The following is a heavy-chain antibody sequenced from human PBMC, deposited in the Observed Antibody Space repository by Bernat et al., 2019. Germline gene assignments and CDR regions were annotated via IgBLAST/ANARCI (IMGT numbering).Heavy chain of an antibody. J-gene: IGHJ4*02. Sequence: QQQLQESGPGLVKPSETLSLTCTVSGGSISSSSYYWGWIRQPPGKGLEWIGSISYSGSTYYNPSLKSRVTISVDTSKNQFSLKLSSVTAADTAVYYCARHPAGYGDPYYYFDYWGQGTLVTVSS. V-gene: IGHV4-39*01. CDR3: ARHPAGYGDPYYYFDY. CDR1: GGSISSSSYY. D-gene: IGHD4-17*01. CDR2: ISYSGST.